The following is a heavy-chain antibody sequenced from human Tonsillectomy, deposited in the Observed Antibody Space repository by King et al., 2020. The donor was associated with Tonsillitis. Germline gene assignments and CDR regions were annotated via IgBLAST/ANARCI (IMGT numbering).Heavy chain of an antibody. V-gene: IGHV1-69*01. D-gene: IGHD3-10*01. CDR2: IIPIFGTA. Sequence: MQLVQSGAEVKKPGSSVKVSCKASGGSFSNYAISWVRQAPGQGLEWMGGIIPIFGTANYAQRFQDRVTITADESTSTAYMELGSLRSEDTAVYYCASSYGSGSYSSFWGQGTLVTVSS. CDR1: GGSFSNYA. J-gene: IGHJ4*02. CDR3: ASSYGSGSYSSF.